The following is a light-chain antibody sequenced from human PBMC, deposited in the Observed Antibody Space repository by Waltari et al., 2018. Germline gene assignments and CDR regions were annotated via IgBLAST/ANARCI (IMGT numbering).Light chain of an antibody. CDR3: QQYGSSIMYT. Sequence: ELTQSPGTLSLSPGERATLSCRASQSITKRYFAWYQQNPGQAPRLRIYGSSSRAAGIPDRFSGAGSGTDFTLTISRLEPEDSAVYYCQQYGSSIMYTFGQGTKLEIK. V-gene: IGKV3-20*01. J-gene: IGKJ2*01. CDR2: GSS. CDR1: QSITKRY.